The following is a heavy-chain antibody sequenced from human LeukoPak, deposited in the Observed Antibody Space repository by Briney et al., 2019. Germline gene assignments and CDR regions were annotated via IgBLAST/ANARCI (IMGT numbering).Heavy chain of an antibody. D-gene: IGHD3-9*01. J-gene: IGHJ4*02. Sequence: GASVKVSCKASGYRFTSYGISWVRQAPGQGLEWMGWISAYNGNTNYAQKLQGRVIMTTDTSTSTAYMELRSLRSDDTAVYYCARGGDGDILTGLVFDYWGQGTLVTVSS. V-gene: IGHV1-18*01. CDR2: ISAYNGNT. CDR1: GYRFTSYG. CDR3: ARGGDGDILTGLVFDY.